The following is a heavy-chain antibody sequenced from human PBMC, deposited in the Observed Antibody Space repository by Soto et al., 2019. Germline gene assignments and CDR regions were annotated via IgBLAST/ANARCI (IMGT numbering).Heavy chain of an antibody. CDR3: ARMDGYTRRNGFDY. V-gene: IGHV3-49*03. J-gene: IGHJ4*02. Sequence: GGSLRLSCTTSGFTFGDYAMSWSRQAPGKGLEWVGVIRSKAYGGTTDYAASVKGRFTISRDDSKSAAYLQMNSLKSEDTAVYYCARMDGYTRRNGFDYWGQGTLVTVSS. CDR2: IRSKAYGGTT. CDR1: GFTFGDYA. D-gene: IGHD5-18*01.